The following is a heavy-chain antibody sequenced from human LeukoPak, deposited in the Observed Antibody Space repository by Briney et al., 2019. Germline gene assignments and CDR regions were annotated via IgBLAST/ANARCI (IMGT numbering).Heavy chain of an antibody. CDR2: IIPIFGTA. J-gene: IGHJ4*02. D-gene: IGHD6-6*01. CDR1: GGTFSSYA. V-gene: IGHV1-69*05. Sequence: GASVKVSCKASGGTFSSYAISWVRQAPGQGLEWMGRIIPIFGTANYAQKFQGRVTITTDESTSTAYMELSSLRSEDTAVYYCASEIAQLVHGYSGYWGQGTLVTVSS. CDR3: ASEIAQLVHGYSGY.